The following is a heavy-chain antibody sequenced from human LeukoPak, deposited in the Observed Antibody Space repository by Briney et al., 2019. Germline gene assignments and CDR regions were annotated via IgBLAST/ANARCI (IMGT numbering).Heavy chain of an antibody. D-gene: IGHD5-18*01. V-gene: IGHV4-34*01. Sequence: SETLSLTCAVYGGSFSGYYWSWIRQPPGKGLEWIGGINHSGSTNYNPSLKSRVTISVDTSKNQFSLKLSSVTAADTAVYYCARGTGVDTAMTPSDYWGQGTLVTVSS. CDR1: GGSFSGYY. CDR2: INHSGST. CDR3: ARGTGVDTAMTPSDY. J-gene: IGHJ4*02.